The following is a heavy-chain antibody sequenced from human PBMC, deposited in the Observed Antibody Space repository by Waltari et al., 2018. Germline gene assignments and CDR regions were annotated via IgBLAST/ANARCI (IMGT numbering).Heavy chain of an antibody. CDR2: INHSGST. D-gene: IGHD1-1*01. CDR3: ASLELEHGHDAFDI. V-gene: IGHV4-34*01. Sequence: VQLQQWGAGLLKPSETLSLTCAVSGGSFSGYYWSWIRQPPGKGLEWIGEINHSGSTYYNPSLKSRVTISVDTSKNQFSLKLSSVTAADTAVYYCASLELEHGHDAFDIWGQGTMVTVSS. J-gene: IGHJ3*02. CDR1: GGSFSGYY.